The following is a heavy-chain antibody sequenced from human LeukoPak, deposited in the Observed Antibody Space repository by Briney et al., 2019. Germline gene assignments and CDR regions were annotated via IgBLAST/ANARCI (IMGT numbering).Heavy chain of an antibody. Sequence: ASVKVSCKVSGYTLTELSMHWVRQAPGKGLEWMGGFDPEDGETIYAQKFQGRVTMTEDTSTDTAYMELSSLRSEDTAVYYCATAGLRYGSGTTNWFDPWGQGTLVTVSS. CDR1: GYTLTELS. CDR3: ATAGLRYGSGTTNWFDP. V-gene: IGHV1-24*01. CDR2: FDPEDGET. D-gene: IGHD3-10*01. J-gene: IGHJ5*02.